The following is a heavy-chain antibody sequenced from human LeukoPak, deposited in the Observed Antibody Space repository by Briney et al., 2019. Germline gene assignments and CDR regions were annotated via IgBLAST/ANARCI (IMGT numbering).Heavy chain of an antibody. CDR3: VKDRVPNAIW. J-gene: IGHJ4*02. CDR1: GITFRGYA. CDR2: ISGSGADT. D-gene: IGHD2-2*01. Sequence: GGSLRLSCAGITFRGYAMTWVRQAPGKGLEWVSGISGSGADTYYADSVRGRFTVSRDNSNSTLYLQMNSLRAEDTAVYYCVKDRVPNAIWWGQGTLVTVSS. V-gene: IGHV3-23*01.